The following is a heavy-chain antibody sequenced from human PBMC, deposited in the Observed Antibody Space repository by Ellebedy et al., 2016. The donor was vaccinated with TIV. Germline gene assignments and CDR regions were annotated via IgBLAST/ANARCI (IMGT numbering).Heavy chain of an antibody. J-gene: IGHJ3*02. Sequence: GGSLRLSCTASGFTLNNYWMTLVRQAPGKGLEWVANINEDGTKKHYVDSVRGRFTISRDYAGNSLFLQMNSLGAEDTAVYYCARETKKGWAFDIWGQGTMVTVSS. CDR3: ARETKKGWAFDI. D-gene: IGHD1/OR15-1a*01. CDR1: GFTLNNYW. V-gene: IGHV3-7*03. CDR2: INEDGTKK.